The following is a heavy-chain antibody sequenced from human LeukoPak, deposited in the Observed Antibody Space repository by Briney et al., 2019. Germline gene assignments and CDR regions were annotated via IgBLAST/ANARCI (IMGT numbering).Heavy chain of an antibody. CDR3: ARESDDAFDI. J-gene: IGHJ3*02. V-gene: IGHV3-21*01. Sequence: GGSLRLSCAASGFTFSSYSMNWVRQAPGKGLEWVSSISSSTSYIYYADSVKGRFTISRDNAKNSLYLQMNSLRAEDTVVYYCARESDDAFDIWGQGTMVTVSS. CDR2: ISSSTSYI. CDR1: GFTFSSYS.